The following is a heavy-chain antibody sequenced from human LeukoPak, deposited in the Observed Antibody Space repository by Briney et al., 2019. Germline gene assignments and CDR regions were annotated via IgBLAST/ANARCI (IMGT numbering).Heavy chain of an antibody. Sequence: ASVKVSCKASGYTFTSYGISWVRQAPGQGLEWMGWISAYNGNTNYAQKLQGRVTMTTDTSTSTAYMELRSLRSDDTAVYYCARDRRVDYYDSSGWYYWGQGTLVTVSS. CDR2: ISAYNGNT. D-gene: IGHD3-22*01. CDR3: ARDRRVDYYDSSGWYY. J-gene: IGHJ4*02. V-gene: IGHV1-18*01. CDR1: GYTFTSYG.